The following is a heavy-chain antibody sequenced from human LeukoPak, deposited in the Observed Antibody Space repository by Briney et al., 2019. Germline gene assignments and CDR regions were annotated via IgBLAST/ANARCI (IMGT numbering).Heavy chain of an antibody. J-gene: IGHJ3*02. CDR3: AKDPNGDYIGGFDI. Sequence: GGSLRLSCEGSGFISNNYAMSWVRQAPGKRPEWVSGISASGSRTHYADSVKGRFIISRDSSKNMVFLQMNSLRVEDTALYFCAKDPNGDYIGGFDIWGQGTMVTVSS. V-gene: IGHV3-23*01. CDR2: ISASGSRT. CDR1: GFISNNYA. D-gene: IGHD2-15*01.